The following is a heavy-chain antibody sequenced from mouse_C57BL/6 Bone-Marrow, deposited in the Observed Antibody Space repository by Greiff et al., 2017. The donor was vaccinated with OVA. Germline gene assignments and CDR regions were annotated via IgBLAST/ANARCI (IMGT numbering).Heavy chain of an antibody. J-gene: IGHJ3*01. CDR1: GYTFTSYG. D-gene: IGHD1-1*01. CDR3: ARAPHYCGSSSCAC. V-gene: IGHV1-81*01. Sequence: QVQLQQSGAELARPGASVKLSCKASGYTFTSYGISWVKQRTGQGLEWIGEIYPRSGNTYYNEKFKGKATLTAAKSSSTAYMGLRSLTSEDSAVYFCARAPHYCGSSSCACWGQGTLVTVSA. CDR2: IYPRSGNT.